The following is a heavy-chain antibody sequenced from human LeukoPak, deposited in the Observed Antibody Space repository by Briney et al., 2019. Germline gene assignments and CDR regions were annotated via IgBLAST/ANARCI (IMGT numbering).Heavy chain of an antibody. V-gene: IGHV3-23*01. Sequence: GGSLRLSCAASGFTFSSYAMSWVRQAPGKGLEWVSAISGSGGSTYYADSVKGRFTISRDNSKNTLYLQMNSLRAEDTAVYYCARDHCSSTSCYYPPGYWGQGTLVTVSS. CDR1: GFTFSSYA. J-gene: IGHJ4*02. D-gene: IGHD2-2*01. CDR3: ARDHCSSTSCYYPPGY. CDR2: ISGSGGST.